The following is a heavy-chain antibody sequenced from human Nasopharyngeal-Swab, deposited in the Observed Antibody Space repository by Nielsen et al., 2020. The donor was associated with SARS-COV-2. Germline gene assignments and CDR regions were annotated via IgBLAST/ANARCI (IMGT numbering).Heavy chain of an antibody. V-gene: IGHV3-21*01. J-gene: IGHJ6*02. CDR1: GFTFSSYN. D-gene: IGHD1-1*01. CDR2: ISSSSNYI. CDR3: ARLGTESYHYYSLDV. Sequence: GESLKISCAASGFTFSSYNMNWVRQAPGKGLEWVSSISSSSNYIYYGDSAKGRFTISRDNTQKSLYLEMNSLRVEDTAVYYCARLGTESYHYYSLDVWGQGTTVSVSS.